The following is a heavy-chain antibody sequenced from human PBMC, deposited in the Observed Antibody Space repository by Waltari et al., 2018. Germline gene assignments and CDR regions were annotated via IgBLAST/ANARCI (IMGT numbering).Heavy chain of an antibody. D-gene: IGHD2-2*01. Sequence: EVQLLESGGGLVQPGGSLRLPCSASGFTFSSYVMNWVRQAPGKGLEWGSVSSGGGTTTYYADSVRGRFTISRDDSRNTVYLQMNNLRVEDTAIYYCARRILASEYHGMDVWGQGTTVTVSS. CDR3: ARRILASEYHGMDV. CDR1: GFTFSSYV. J-gene: IGHJ6*02. V-gene: IGHV3-23*01. CDR2: SSGGGTTT.